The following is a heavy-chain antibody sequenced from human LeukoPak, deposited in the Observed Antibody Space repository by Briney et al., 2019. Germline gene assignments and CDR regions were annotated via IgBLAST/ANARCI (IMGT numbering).Heavy chain of an antibody. V-gene: IGHV3-23*01. J-gene: IGHJ4*02. CDR1: GFTFSSYA. D-gene: IGHD6-13*01. CDR3: AKTRPLDSSSWSHGDY. Sequence: GGSLRLSCAASGFTFSSYAMTWVRQAPGKGLEWVSAISGSGDSTYYGDSVKGRFTISRDNSKNTLYLQMNSLRAEDTAVYYCAKTRPLDSSSWSHGDYWGQGTLVTVSS. CDR2: ISGSGDST.